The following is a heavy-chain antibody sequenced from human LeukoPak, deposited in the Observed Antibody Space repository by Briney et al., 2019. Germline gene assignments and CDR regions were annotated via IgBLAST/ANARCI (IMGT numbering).Heavy chain of an antibody. D-gene: IGHD3-9*01. CDR2: ISGNGGNT. CDR3: AARLTGSYFDY. V-gene: IGHV3-23*01. J-gene: IGHJ4*02. CDR1: GFTFSTYA. Sequence: PGGSLRLSCAASGFTFSTYAMSWVRQAPGKGLGWVSAISGNGGNTYYADSVKGRFTISRDNSKNTLYLQINSLRAEDTAVYYCAARLTGSYFDYWGQGTLVTVSS.